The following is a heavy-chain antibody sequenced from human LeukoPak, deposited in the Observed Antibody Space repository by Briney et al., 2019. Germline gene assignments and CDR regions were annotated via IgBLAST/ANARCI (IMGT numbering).Heavy chain of an antibody. V-gene: IGHV4-30-2*01. CDR2: IYQSGST. J-gene: IGHJ6*02. CDR3: ARSPGYCSSTSCYYYYGMDV. Sequence: SETLSLTCAVSGGSISSGGYSWSWIRQPPGKGLEWIGYIYQSGSTYYNPSLKSRVTISVDRSKNQFSLKLSSVTAADTAVYYCARSPGYCSSTSCYYYYGMDVWGQGTTVTVSS. D-gene: IGHD2-2*01. CDR1: GGSISSGGYS.